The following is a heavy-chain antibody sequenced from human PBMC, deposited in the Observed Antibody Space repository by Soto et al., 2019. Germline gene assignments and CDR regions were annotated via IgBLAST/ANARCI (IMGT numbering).Heavy chain of an antibody. CDR3: ARGTSIKLWLFYGEGAFDI. CDR1: GGSISSGDYY. CDR2: IYYSGST. Sequence: SETLSLTCTVSGGSISSGDYYWSWIRQPPGKGLEWIGYIYYSGSTYYNPSLKSRVTISVDTSKNQFSLKLSSVTAADTAVYYCARGTSIKLWLFYGEGAFDIWGQGTMVTV. V-gene: IGHV4-30-4*01. J-gene: IGHJ3*02. D-gene: IGHD5-18*01.